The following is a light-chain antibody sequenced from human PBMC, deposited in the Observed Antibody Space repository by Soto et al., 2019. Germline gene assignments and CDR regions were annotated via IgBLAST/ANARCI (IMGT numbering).Light chain of an antibody. CDR1: QSGLYRSNSKNY. CDR2: WAS. J-gene: IGKJ2*01. V-gene: IGKV4-1*01. CDR3: QHYYTTPYT. Sequence: DIVMTQSPDSLAVSLGERATINCKSSQSGLYRSNSKNYLAWYQQKAGQPPKLLFYWASTRASGVPDRFSGSGSGTDFTLTINSLQAEDVAVYYCQHYYTTPYTFGQGTKLEIK.